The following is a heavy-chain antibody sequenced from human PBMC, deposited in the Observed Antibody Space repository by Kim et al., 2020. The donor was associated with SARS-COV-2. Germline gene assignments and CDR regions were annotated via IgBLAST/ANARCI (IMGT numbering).Heavy chain of an antibody. Sequence: ASVKVSCKASGYTFTSYAMHWVRQAPGQRLEWMGWINAGNGNTKYSQKFQGRVTITRDTSASTAYMELSSLRSEDTAVYYCARDLYGSGSYSMNGYVYWGQGTLVTVSS. V-gene: IGHV1-3*01. D-gene: IGHD3-10*01. J-gene: IGHJ4*02. CDR2: INAGNGNT. CDR3: ARDLYGSGSYSMNGYVY. CDR1: GYTFTSYA.